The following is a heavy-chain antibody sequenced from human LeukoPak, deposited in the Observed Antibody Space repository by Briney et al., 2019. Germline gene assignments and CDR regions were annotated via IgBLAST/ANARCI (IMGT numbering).Heavy chain of an antibody. Sequence: ASVKVSCKASGYTFTSYGISWVRQAPGQGLEWMGWISAYNGNTNYAQKLQGRVTMTTDTSTSTAYMELRSLRSDDTAVYYCAREAGYYYDSSGYYLDYWGQRTLVTVSS. J-gene: IGHJ4*02. V-gene: IGHV1-18*01. CDR2: ISAYNGNT. CDR1: GYTFTSYG. CDR3: AREAGYYYDSSGYYLDY. D-gene: IGHD3-22*01.